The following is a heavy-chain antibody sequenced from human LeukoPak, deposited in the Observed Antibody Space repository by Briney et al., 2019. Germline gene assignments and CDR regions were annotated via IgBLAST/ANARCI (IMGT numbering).Heavy chain of an antibody. V-gene: IGHV1-69*05. CDR1: GGTFSSYA. CDR2: IIPIFGTA. Sequence: ASVKVSCKASGGTFSSYAISWVRQAPGQGLEWMGRIIPIFGTANYAQKFQGRVTITTDESTSTAYMELSSLRSEDTAVYHCARGRLGIAAAKTTPFDYWGQGTLVTVSS. CDR3: ARGRLGIAAAKTTPFDY. D-gene: IGHD6-13*01. J-gene: IGHJ4*02.